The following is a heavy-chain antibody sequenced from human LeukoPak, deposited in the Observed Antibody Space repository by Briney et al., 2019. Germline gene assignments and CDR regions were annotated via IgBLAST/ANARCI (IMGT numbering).Heavy chain of an antibody. D-gene: IGHD5-24*01. CDR3: AREYHGYNTGNRYFGY. J-gene: IGHJ4*02. CDR1: RFTFSDYY. CDR2: ISSSGSTI. V-gene: IGHV3-11*01. Sequence: GGSLRLSCAASRFTFSDYYMSWIRQAPGKGLEWVSYISSSGSTIYYADSVKGRFTISRDNAKNSLYLQMNSLRAEDTAVYYCAREYHGYNTGNRYFGYWGQGTLVTVSS.